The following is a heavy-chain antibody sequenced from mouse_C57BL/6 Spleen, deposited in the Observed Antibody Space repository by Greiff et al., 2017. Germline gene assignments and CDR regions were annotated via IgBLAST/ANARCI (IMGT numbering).Heavy chain of an antibody. CDR3: ARSGELRPFYAMDY. CDR2: INPNNGGT. CDR1: GYTFTDYY. J-gene: IGHJ4*01. Sequence: EVQLQQSGPELVKPGASVKISCKASGYTFTDYYMNWVKQSHGKSLEWIGDINPNNGGTSYNQKFKGKATLTVDKSSSTAYMELRSLTSEDSAVYYCARSGELRPFYAMDYWGQGTSVTVSS. V-gene: IGHV1-26*01. D-gene: IGHD1-1*01.